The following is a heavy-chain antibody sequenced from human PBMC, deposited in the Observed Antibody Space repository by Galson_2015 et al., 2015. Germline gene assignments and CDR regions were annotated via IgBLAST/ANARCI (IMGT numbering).Heavy chain of an antibody. CDR2: IWYDGSSQ. J-gene: IGHJ2*01. CDR3: ARDAGTPVIYWYFDL. V-gene: IGHV3-33*01. Sequence: SLRLCCAASGFTFSSYGIHWVRQAPGKGLEWVAVIWYDGSSQFYADSVKGRFIISRDNSRNTLYLQMNSLRAEDTAVYYCARDAGTPVIYWYFDLWGRGTLVTVSS. D-gene: IGHD1-1*01. CDR1: GFTFSSYG.